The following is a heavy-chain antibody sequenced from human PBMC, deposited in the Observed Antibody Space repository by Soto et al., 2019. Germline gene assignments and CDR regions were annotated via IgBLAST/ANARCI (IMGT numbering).Heavy chain of an antibody. CDR3: ARSRMLDVPLVNTLDYYYYMDV. CDR2: IYYSGST. Sequence: SETLSLTCTVSGGSISSYYWSWIRQPPGKGLEWTGYIYYSGSTNYNPSLKSRVTISVDTSKNQFSLKLSSVTAADTAVYYCARSRMLDVPLVNTLDYYYYMDVWGKGTTVTVS. V-gene: IGHV4-59*08. CDR1: GGSISSYY. J-gene: IGHJ6*03. D-gene: IGHD2-2*01.